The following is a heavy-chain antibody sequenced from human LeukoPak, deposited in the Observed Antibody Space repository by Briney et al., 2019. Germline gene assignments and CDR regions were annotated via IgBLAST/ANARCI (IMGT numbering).Heavy chain of an antibody. J-gene: IGHJ5*02. V-gene: IGHV4-38-2*02. CDR3: ARAQLDTTYYDILTGYNGPVNWFDP. D-gene: IGHD3-9*01. CDR2: IYHSGST. Sequence: SETLSLTCTVSGYSISSGYYWGWIRQPPGKGLEWIGSIYHSGSTNYNPSLKSRVTISVDTSKNQFSLKLSSVTAADTAVYYCARAQLDTTYYDILTGYNGPVNWFDPWGQGTLVTVSS. CDR1: GYSISSGYY.